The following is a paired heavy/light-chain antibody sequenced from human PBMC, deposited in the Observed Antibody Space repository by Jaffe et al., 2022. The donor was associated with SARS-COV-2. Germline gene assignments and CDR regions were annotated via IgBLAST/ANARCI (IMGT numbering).Light chain of an antibody. CDR2: GKN. Sequence: SSELTQDPAVSVALGQTVRITCQGDSLRSYYASWYQQKPGQAPVLVIYGKNNRPSGIPDRFSGSSSGNTASLTITGAQAEDEADYYCNSRDSSGNHLGVFGGGTKLTVL. J-gene: IGLJ2*01. CDR3: NSRDSSGNHLGV. V-gene: IGLV3-19*01. CDR1: SLRSYY.
Heavy chain of an antibody. CDR1: GFTFSSYS. J-gene: IGHJ6*03. CDR2: ISSSSSYI. CDR3: ARETVTTLPPYYYYMDV. V-gene: IGHV3-21*01. D-gene: IGHD4-17*01. Sequence: EVQLVESGGGLVKPGGSPRLSCAASGFTFSSYSMNWVRQAPGKGLEWVSSISSSSSYIHYADSVKGRFTISRDNAKNSLYLQMNSLRVEDTAVYYCARETVTTLPPYYYYMDVWGKGTTVTVSS.